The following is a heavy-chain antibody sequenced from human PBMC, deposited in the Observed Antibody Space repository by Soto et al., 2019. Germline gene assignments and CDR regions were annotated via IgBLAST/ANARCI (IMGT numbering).Heavy chain of an antibody. Sequence: SLSCVASGFTFTSYAFSWVRQAPGKGLEWVAGIGPCDGVIYYADSLKCRFTISRDDSKNTLYLQMISPRVEDTAVYYCAKHLHIVVRFSPLFSFYGLDXWGQGTTVTVS. J-gene: IGHJ6*02. CDR3: AKHLHIVVRFSPLFSFYGLDX. CDR1: GFTFTSYA. D-gene: IGHD2-21*01. CDR2: IGPCDGVI. V-gene: IGHV3-23*01.